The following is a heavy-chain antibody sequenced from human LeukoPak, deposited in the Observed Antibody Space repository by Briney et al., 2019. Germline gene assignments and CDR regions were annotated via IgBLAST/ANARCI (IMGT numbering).Heavy chain of an antibody. CDR1: GYTFTSYG. CDR3: ATAPDSGYDLVFDY. D-gene: IGHD5-12*01. V-gene: IGHV1-18*01. Sequence: ASVKVSCKASGYTFTSYGISWVRQAPGQGLEWMGWISAYNGNTNYAQKLQGRVTMTTDTSTSTAYMELRSLRSDDTAVYYCATAPDSGYDLVFDYWGQETLVTVSS. CDR2: ISAYNGNT. J-gene: IGHJ4*02.